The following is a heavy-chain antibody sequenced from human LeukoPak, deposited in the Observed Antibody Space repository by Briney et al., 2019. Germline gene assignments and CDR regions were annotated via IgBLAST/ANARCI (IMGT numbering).Heavy chain of an antibody. CDR3: ARGPPLRVTSPVDYYYYMDV. CDR2: INPNSGGT. V-gene: IGHV1-2*02. CDR1: GYTFTGYY. D-gene: IGHD4-11*01. Sequence: ASVKVSCKASGYTFTGYYMHWVRQAPGQGLEWMGWINPNSGGTNYAQKFQGRVTMTRDTSISTAYMELRRLRSDDTAVYYCARGPPLRVTSPVDYYYYMDVWGKGTTVTVSS. J-gene: IGHJ6*03.